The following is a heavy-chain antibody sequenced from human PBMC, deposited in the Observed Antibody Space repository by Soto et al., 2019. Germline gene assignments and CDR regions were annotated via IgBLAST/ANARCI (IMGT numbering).Heavy chain of an antibody. Sequence: QAQLLQSGGELKKSGASVKVSCKASGYTFNTYGISWVRQAPGQGLEWMAWISIHNGNTNFAQKFQGRVTLTTDTSTSTANMALRSLTSDDTAVYSCARMTTVDNSHYYMDVWGKGTTVTVSS. V-gene: IGHV1-18*04. CDR3: ARMTTVDNSHYYMDV. J-gene: IGHJ6*03. CDR1: GYTFNTYG. D-gene: IGHD4-4*01. CDR2: ISIHNGNT.